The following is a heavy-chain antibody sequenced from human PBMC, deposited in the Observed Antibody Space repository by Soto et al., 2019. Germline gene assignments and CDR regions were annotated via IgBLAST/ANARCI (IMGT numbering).Heavy chain of an antibody. V-gene: IGHV3-33*01. CDR3: ARDERTYYDFWSGYYRKDYYYGMDV. D-gene: IGHD3-3*01. CDR2: IWYDGSNK. Sequence: GGSLRLSCAASGFTFSSYGMHWVRQAPGKGLEWVAVIWYDGSNKYYADSVKGRFTNSRDNSKNTLYLQMNSLRAEDTAVYYCARDERTYYDFWSGYYRKDYYYGMDVWGQGTTVTVSS. CDR1: GFTFSSYG. J-gene: IGHJ6*02.